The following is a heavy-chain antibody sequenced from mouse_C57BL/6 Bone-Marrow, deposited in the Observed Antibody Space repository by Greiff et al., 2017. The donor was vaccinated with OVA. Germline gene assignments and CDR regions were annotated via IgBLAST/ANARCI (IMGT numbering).Heavy chain of an antibody. CDR1: GFTFSNYW. CDR3: TELGLRFAY. D-gene: IGHD4-1*01. CDR2: IRLKSDNYAT. Sequence: DVQLQESGGGLVQPGGSMKLSCVASGFTFSNYWMNWVRQSPEKGLEWVAQIRLKSDNYATHYAESVKGRFTISRDDSKSSVYLQMNNLRAEDTGIYYCTELGLRFAYWGQGTLVTVSA. J-gene: IGHJ3*01. V-gene: IGHV6-3*01.